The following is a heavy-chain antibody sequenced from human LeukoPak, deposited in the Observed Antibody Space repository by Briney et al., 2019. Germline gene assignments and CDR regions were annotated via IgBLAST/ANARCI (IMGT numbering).Heavy chain of an antibody. J-gene: IGHJ3*02. CDR3: ARSSLYDILIGYWDAFDI. V-gene: IGHV5-51*01. CDR2: IYPGDSDT. CDR1: GYSFTSYW. D-gene: IGHD3-9*01. Sequence: GESLKISCKGSGYSFTSYWIGWVRQMPGKGLEWMGIIYPGDSDTRYSPSFQGQVTISADKSISTAYLQWSSLKASDTAMYYCARSSLYDILIGYWDAFDIWGRGTMVTVSS.